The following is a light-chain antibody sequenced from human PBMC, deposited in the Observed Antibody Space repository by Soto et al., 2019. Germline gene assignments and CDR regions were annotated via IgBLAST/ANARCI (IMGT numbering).Light chain of an antibody. CDR1: QSINKW. CDR2: EVS. Sequence: DIQMTQSPSTLSASVGDRVTISCRASQSINKWLARYQHKPGKVPNLLIYEVSTLHSGVPSRFSGSGSGTEFTLTISSLRPDDFATYYCQHYSGDRATFGQGTKV. CDR3: QHYSGDRAT. V-gene: IGKV1-5*03. J-gene: IGKJ1*01.